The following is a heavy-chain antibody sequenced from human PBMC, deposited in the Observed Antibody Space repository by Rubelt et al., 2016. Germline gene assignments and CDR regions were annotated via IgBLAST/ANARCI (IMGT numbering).Heavy chain of an antibody. CDR2: ISGSGSST. D-gene: IGHD5-12*01. CDR1: GFTFSSYA. CDR3: AKTIRGVGIMATNHDY. V-gene: IGHV3-23*04. Sequence: EVHLVESGGGLVQPGGSLRVSCVASGFTFSSYAMSWVRQAPGKGLEWVSVISGSGSSTYYADSVKGRFTISRDNSKNTLYLQTNSLRAEDTAVYYCAKTIRGVGIMATNHDYWGQGTLVTVSS. J-gene: IGHJ4*02.